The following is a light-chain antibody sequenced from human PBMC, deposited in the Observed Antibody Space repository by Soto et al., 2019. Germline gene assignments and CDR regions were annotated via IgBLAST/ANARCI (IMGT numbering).Light chain of an antibody. Sequence: EIVLTQSPGTLSLSPGERATLSCRASQSVSSSYLAWYQQKLGQAPRLLIYGASSRATGIPDRFSGSGSGTEFTLTISSLQSEDFAVYYCQQYHNWPPWTFGQGTKLDIK. CDR2: GAS. J-gene: IGKJ1*01. V-gene: IGKV3-20*01. CDR3: QQYHNWPPWT. CDR1: QSVSSSY.